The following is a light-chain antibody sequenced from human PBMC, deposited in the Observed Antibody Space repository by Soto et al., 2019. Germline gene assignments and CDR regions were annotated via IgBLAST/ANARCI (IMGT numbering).Light chain of an antibody. CDR1: SSDGGGSTY. J-gene: IGLJ1*01. CDR3: CSYAGSYTLGV. CDR2: DVS. V-gene: IGLV2-11*01. Sequence: ARAQPRSVSGSPGQSVAIACTGTSSDGGGSTYVSWYQQRPGKAPKLMIYDVSKRPSGVPDRFSGSKSGNTASLTISGLQAEDEADYYCCSYAGSYTLGVFGTGTKVTVL.